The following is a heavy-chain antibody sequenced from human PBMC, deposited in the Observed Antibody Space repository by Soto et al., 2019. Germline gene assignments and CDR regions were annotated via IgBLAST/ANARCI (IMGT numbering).Heavy chain of an antibody. Sequence: PSETMSLTCTVSGGSVSSGSYYWSWIRQPPGKGLEWIGYIYYSGSTNYNPSLKSRVTISVDTSKNQFSLKLCSVTAADTAVYYCARFPLRTRGVVNGKNWFDPWGQGTLVTVSS. CDR3: ARFPLRTRGVVNGKNWFDP. CDR1: GGSVSSGSYY. CDR2: IYYSGST. D-gene: IGHD3-3*01. J-gene: IGHJ5*02. V-gene: IGHV4-61*01.